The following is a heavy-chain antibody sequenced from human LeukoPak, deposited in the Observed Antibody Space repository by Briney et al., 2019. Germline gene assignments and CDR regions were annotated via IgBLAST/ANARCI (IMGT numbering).Heavy chain of an antibody. CDR3: ARVKDATPLY. D-gene: IGHD2-15*01. CDR1: GYTFTSYG. J-gene: IGHJ4*02. Sequence: PVASVKVSCKASGYTFTSYGINWVRQAPGQGPEWMGWINPNNGDTGSAQRFQGRITMTRDTSITTAYMELSSLRSDDTALYYCARVKDATPLYWGQGTPVTVSS. V-gene: IGHV1-8*01. CDR2: INPNNGDT.